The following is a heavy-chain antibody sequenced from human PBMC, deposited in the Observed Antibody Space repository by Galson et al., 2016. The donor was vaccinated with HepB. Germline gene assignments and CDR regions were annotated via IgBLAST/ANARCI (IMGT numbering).Heavy chain of an antibody. V-gene: IGHV2-5*01. D-gene: IGHD7-27*01. CDR3: AHSRRLGVFTLFDS. CDR2: LYYNDDK. J-gene: IGHJ4*02. Sequence: PALVKPTQTLTLTCTFSGFSLNTDAVAVGWIRQPPGKALEWLGLLYYNDDKRYRPSLQSRLTVTKASSRDQVVLTMTNMDPVDTATYYCAHSRRLGVFTLFDSWGQGARVTVSS. CDR1: GFSLNTDAVA.